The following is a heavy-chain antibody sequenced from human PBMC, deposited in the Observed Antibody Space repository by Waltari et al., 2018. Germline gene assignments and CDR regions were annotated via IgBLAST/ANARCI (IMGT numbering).Heavy chain of an antibody. Sequence: EVQLVESGGGLVKPGGSLRLSCAASGFTFSSYSMNWVRQAPGKGLELVSSISSSSSYIYYADSVKGRFTISRDNAKNSLYLQMNSLRAEDTAVYYCARDLQYHSAVADVDYWGQGTLVTVSS. J-gene: IGHJ4*02. CDR3: ARDLQYHSAVADVDY. CDR1: GFTFSSYS. V-gene: IGHV3-21*01. D-gene: IGHD6-19*01. CDR2: ISSSSSYI.